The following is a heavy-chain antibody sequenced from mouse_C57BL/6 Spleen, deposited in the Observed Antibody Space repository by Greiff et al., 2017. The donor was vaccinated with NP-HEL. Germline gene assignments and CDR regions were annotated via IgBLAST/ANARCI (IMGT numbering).Heavy chain of an antibody. CDR1: GYTFSSYD. V-gene: IGHV5-4*01. J-gene: IGHJ4*01. Sequence: EVKLVESGGGLVKPGGSLKLSCAASGYTFSSYDMSWVRQTPEKRLEWVATISAGGSYTYYPDKVKGLFTISRDNSKNTLYLQMSHLKSEDTAMYYCARDGVDAMDYWGQGTSVTVSS. CDR2: ISAGGSYT. CDR3: ARDGVDAMDY.